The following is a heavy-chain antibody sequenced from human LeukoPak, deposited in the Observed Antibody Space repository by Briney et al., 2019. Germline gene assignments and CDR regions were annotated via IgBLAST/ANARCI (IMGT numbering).Heavy chain of an antibody. CDR3: ARDTYGGSYSGGAFDI. CDR2: ISYDGKDK. V-gene: IGHV3-33*08. CDR1: GFTFSNFG. D-gene: IGHD1-26*01. Sequence: GRCLRLSCATSGFTFSNFGMNWVRQAPGKGLQWVAFISYDGKDKYYSDSVKGRFTISRDNSKNTLYLQMNSLRAEDTAVYYCARDTYGGSYSGGAFDIWGQGTMVTVSS. J-gene: IGHJ3*02.